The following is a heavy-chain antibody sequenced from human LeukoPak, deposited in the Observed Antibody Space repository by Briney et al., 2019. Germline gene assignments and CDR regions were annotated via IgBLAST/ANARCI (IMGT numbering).Heavy chain of an antibody. D-gene: IGHD3-9*01. J-gene: IGHJ4*02. V-gene: IGHV4-39*01. CDR3: ASRNDILTGYVFDF. Sequence: SETLSLTCTVSGGSVSSSIYYWGWIRQPPGKGLEWIGSIYYSGSTSYDPSLKSRVTISVDTSKNQFSLKLASVTAADTAVYYCASRNDILTGYVFDFWGQGTLVTVSS. CDR1: GGSVSSSIYY. CDR2: IYYSGST.